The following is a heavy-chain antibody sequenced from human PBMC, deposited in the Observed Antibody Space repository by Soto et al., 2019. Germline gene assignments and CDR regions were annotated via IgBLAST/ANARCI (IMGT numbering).Heavy chain of an antibody. Sequence: ASVKVSCKASGYAFIRYGITWVRQAPGQGLEWMGWISPYNDYTIYAQKLQGRVTMTAVTSTRTVYLDLRSLKSDDTAVYYCARGGYYDNTWGKLSHYGLDVWGQGTSVTVSS. V-gene: IGHV1-18*01. D-gene: IGHD3-16*01. CDR1: GYAFIRYG. J-gene: IGHJ6*02. CDR3: ARGGYYDNTWGKLSHYGLDV. CDR2: ISPYNDYT.